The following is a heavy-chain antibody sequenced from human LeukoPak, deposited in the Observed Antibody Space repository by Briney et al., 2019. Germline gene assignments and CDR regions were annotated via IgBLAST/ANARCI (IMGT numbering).Heavy chain of an antibody. CDR1: GHSISSGYF. CDR2: IYHSRRT. CDR3: VRIPEGQTAYFDY. Sequence: PSETLSLTCAVSGHSISSGYFWGWIRQPPGKGLEWIGSIYHSRRTYYNPSLKSRVTISVDTSKNQFSLRLNSVTAADTAVYYCVRIPEGQTAYFDYWGQGTLVTVSS. J-gene: IGHJ4*02. V-gene: IGHV4-38-2*01. D-gene: IGHD2-21*02.